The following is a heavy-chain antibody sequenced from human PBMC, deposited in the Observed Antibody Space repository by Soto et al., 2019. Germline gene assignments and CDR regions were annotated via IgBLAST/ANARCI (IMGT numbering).Heavy chain of an antibody. CDR1: GDSITSYG. J-gene: IGHJ4*02. CDR2: VNAYNGNT. V-gene: IGHV1-18*01. CDR3: AREAVSGRTGFDY. Sequence: ASVKLSCKACGDSITSYGISWVRQAPGQGLEWMGWVNAYNGNTNYAQKFQGRVTMTTDTSTSTAYMELRSLRSDDTAVYYCAREAVSGRTGFDYWGQGTLVTSPQ. D-gene: IGHD6-19*01.